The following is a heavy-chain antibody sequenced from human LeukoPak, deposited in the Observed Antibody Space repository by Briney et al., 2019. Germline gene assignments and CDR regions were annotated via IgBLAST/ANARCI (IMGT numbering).Heavy chain of an antibody. D-gene: IGHD2-2*01. Sequence: VGSLRLSCAASGFTFSDYYMSWIRQAPGKGLEWVSYISSSSSYTNYADSVKGRFTISRDNAKNSLYLQMNSLRAEDTAVYYRARDGIRYCSSTSCSAEDYWGQGTLVTVSS. CDR3: ARDGIRYCSSTSCSAEDY. J-gene: IGHJ4*02. V-gene: IGHV3-11*06. CDR1: GFTFSDYY. CDR2: ISSSSSYT.